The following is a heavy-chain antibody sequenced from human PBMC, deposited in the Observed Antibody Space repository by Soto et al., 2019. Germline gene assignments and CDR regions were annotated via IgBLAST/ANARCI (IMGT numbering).Heavy chain of an antibody. Sequence: GSLRLSCAASGINFRIDSLSWVRQFPGQGLEWVSTFSGGGSSTYYSDSVRGRFTISGDSSQNTLYLQMTSLRPDDTAIYYCAKTRNWFDTWGQGTLVTVS. CDR3: AKTRNWFDT. D-gene: IGHD2-2*01. CDR1: GINFRIDS. V-gene: IGHV3-23*01. J-gene: IGHJ5*02. CDR2: FSGGGSST.